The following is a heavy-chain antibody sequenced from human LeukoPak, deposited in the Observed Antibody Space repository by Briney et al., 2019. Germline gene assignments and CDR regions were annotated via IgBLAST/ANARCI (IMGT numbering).Heavy chain of an antibody. CDR2: ISYDGSHQ. V-gene: IGHV3-30*03. D-gene: IGHD3-10*01. Sequence: GGSLRLSCAASGFTFSTYDMHWVRQAPGKGLEWVAVISYDGSHQYYADSVQGRFTISRDTPKNTLYLQMNSLRPEDTAIYYCARPPPASMIRGVIIPHFDTWGQGTLVTVSS. CDR1: GFTFSTYD. J-gene: IGHJ4*02. CDR3: ARPPPASMIRGVIIPHFDT.